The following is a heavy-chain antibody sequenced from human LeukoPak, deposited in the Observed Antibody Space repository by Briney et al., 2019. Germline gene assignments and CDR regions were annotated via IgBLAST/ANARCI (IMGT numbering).Heavy chain of an antibody. J-gene: IGHJ4*02. Sequence: ASVKVSCKASGGTFSSYAISWVRQAPGQGLEWMGGIIPIFGTANYAQKFQGRVTITADESTSTAYMELSSLRPEDTAVYYCATGGYDILTGYYVQRYFDYWGQGTLVTVSS. CDR2: IIPIFGTA. CDR3: ATGGYDILTGYYVQRYFDY. CDR1: GGTFSSYA. V-gene: IGHV1-69*13. D-gene: IGHD3-9*01.